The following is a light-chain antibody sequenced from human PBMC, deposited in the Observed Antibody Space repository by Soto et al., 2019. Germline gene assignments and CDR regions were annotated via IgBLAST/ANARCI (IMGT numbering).Light chain of an antibody. CDR2: GAS. CDR1: QRVRNK. CDR3: HQYNYWPGT. J-gene: IGKJ1*01. V-gene: IGKV3-15*01. Sequence: EIVMTQSPAALSVSPGERATLSCRASQRVRNKLAWYQQKPGQAPRLLIYGASTRATGITARFSGSGSGTEFTLTINSLQSEDFAVYYCHQYNYWPGTFGQGTKVEIK.